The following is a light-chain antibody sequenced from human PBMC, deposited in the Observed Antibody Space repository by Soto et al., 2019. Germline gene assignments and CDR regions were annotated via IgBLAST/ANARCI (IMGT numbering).Light chain of an antibody. V-gene: IGKV3-15*01. J-gene: IGKJ1*01. CDR2: GAS. Sequence: EIVMTQSPVTLSVSPGGRATLSCSACQRISATLAWYQQKPGQAPRLLIHGASTRAPGFPARFSGSGSGTDFTLTISRLQSEDFAVYYCQQYNNWPWTFGQGTKVDIK. CDR1: QRISAT. CDR3: QQYNNWPWT.